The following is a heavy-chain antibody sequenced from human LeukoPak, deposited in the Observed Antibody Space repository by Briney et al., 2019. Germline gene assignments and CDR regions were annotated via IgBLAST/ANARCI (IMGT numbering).Heavy chain of an antibody. V-gene: IGHV3-43*02. J-gene: IGHJ3*02. CDR2: ISGDGGST. D-gene: IGHD6-19*01. CDR1: GFIVDDYA. Sequence: GGSLRLSCAASGFIVDDYAMYWVRQAPGKGLEWVSLISGDGGSTYYADSVKGRFTISRDNSKNSLFLQMNSLRTEDTALYYCTKDILSEQWHDAFDIWGQGTMVTVSS. CDR3: TKDILSEQWHDAFDI.